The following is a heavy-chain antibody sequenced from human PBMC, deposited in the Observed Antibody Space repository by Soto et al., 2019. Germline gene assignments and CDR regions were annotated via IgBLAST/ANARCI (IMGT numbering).Heavy chain of an antibody. CDR1: GYTFTGYY. CDR2: INPNIGGI. V-gene: IGHV1-2*04. D-gene: IGHD4-17*01. CDR3: ARDFPVGEEGVIYYYGMDV. J-gene: IGHJ6*02. Sequence: ASVKVSCKASGYTFTGYYMHWVRQAPGQGLDWMGWINPNIGGINYAQEFQGWVTMTRDTSISTAYMELSRLRSDDTAVYYCARDFPVGEEGVIYYYGMDVWGQGTTVTVSS.